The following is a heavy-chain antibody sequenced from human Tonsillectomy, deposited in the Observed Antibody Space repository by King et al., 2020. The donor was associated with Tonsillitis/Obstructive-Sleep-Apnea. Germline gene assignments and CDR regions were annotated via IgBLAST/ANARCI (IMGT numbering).Heavy chain of an antibody. J-gene: IGHJ3*02. CDR3: VKDQGSGSYWWVDAFDI. D-gene: IGHD1-26*01. V-gene: IGHV3-64D*06. Sequence: VQLVESGGGLVQPGGSLRLSCSASGFTFSSYAMHWVRQAPGKGLEYVSAISSNGGSTYYADSVKGRFTISRDNSNNTLYLQMSRLRAEDTAVYYCVKDQGSGSYWWVDAFDIWGQGTMVTVSS. CDR1: GFTFSSYA. CDR2: ISSNGGST.